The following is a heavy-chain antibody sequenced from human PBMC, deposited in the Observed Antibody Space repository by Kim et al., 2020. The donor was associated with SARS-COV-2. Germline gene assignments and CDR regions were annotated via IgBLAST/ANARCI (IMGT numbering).Heavy chain of an antibody. D-gene: IGHD4-17*01. Sequence: PSLKSRGTISIDTSRNQFSLKLSSVTAADTAVYYCARYGTNDYGDYARVDPWGQGTLVTVSS. J-gene: IGHJ5*02. CDR3: ARYGTNDYGDYARVDP. V-gene: IGHV4-31*02.